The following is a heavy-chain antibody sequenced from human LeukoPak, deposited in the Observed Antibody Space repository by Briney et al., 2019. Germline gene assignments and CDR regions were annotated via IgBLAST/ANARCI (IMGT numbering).Heavy chain of an antibody. D-gene: IGHD1-26*01. CDR2: IGRNAVNT. Sequence: ETLSLTCAVYGGSFSGYYWSWIRQAPGKGLEWVSSIGRNAVNTYHADSVKGRFTISRDNSKNTLHLQMNSLRAEDTAVYYCAKEWELLDYYWGQGTLVTVSS. V-gene: IGHV3-23*01. CDR1: GGSFSGYY. CDR3: AKEWELLDYY. J-gene: IGHJ4*02.